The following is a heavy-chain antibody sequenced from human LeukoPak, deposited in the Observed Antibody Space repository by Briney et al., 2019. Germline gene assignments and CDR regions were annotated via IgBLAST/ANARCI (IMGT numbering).Heavy chain of an antibody. Sequence: SQTLSLTCTVSGGSISSGDYYWSWIRQPPGKGLEWIAYMYYSGSTYYNPSLKSRVTMSADTSKNQLSLTLSSVSAADRAVYYCARPYYYDSRIDPWGQGILVTVSS. CDR2: MYYSGST. D-gene: IGHD3-22*01. J-gene: IGHJ5*02. V-gene: IGHV4-30-4*01. CDR3: ARPYYYDSRIDP. CDR1: GGSISSGDYY.